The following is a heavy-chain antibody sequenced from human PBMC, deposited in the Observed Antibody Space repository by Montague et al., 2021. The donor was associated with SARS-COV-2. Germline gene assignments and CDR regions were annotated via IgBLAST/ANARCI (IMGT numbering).Heavy chain of an antibody. Sequence: CAISGDSVSSNSATWNWIRQSPPRGLEWLGRTYYRSMWKSDYARSVKSRIAINPDTSKNQFSLQLSSATPEDTALYYCVRGIEAAGSYDYWGQGTLVTVSS. D-gene: IGHD6-13*01. J-gene: IGHJ4*02. CDR2: TYYRSMWKS. CDR1: GDSVSSNSAT. V-gene: IGHV6-1*01. CDR3: VRGIEAAGSYDY.